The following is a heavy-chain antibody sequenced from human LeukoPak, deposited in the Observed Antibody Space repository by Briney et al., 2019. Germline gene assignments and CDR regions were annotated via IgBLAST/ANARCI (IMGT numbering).Heavy chain of an antibody. CDR2: IYYSGST. Sequence: PSETLSLTCTVSGGSISSYYWSWIRQPPGKGLEWIAYIYYSGSTNYNPSLKSRVTISVDTSKNQFSLKLSSVTAADTAVYYCARAKGYYYGSGSHAFDIWGQGTMVTVSS. CDR3: ARAKGYYYGSGSHAFDI. V-gene: IGHV4-59*01. J-gene: IGHJ3*02. D-gene: IGHD3-10*01. CDR1: GGSISSYY.